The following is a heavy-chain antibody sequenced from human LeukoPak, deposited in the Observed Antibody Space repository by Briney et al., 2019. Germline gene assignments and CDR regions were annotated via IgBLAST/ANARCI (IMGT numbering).Heavy chain of an antibody. V-gene: IGHV3-23*01. Sequence: GGSLRLSCAASGFTFSSNAMIWVRQAPGKGLELVSGISGNGCSTYYADSVKGRFTISRDNSKNRLYLQMNSLRAEDTAIYYCAKSGGYSSNTGYYWGQGTLVTVSS. CDR3: AKSGGYSSNTGYY. J-gene: IGHJ4*02. CDR2: ISGNGCST. CDR1: GFTFSSNA. D-gene: IGHD6-19*01.